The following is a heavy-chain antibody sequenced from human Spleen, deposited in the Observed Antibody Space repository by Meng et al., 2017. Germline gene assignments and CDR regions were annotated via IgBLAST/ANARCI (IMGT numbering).Heavy chain of an antibody. J-gene: IGHJ4*02. D-gene: IGHD3/OR15-3a*01. CDR3: ARVDFYPQVDY. CDR1: GYTFSSYA. CDR2: INTDNGKT. Sequence: ASVKVSCKASGYTFSSYAIHWVRQAPGQRLEWMGWINTDNGKTKYSQNFQGRVTFTRDTSTSTAYMELNSLRSEDTAIYYCARVDFYPQVDYWGQGTLVTVSS. V-gene: IGHV1-3*04.